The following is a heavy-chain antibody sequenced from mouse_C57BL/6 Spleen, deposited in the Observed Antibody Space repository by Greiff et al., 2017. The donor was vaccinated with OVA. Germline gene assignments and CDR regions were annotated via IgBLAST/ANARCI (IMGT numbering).Heavy chain of an antibody. CDR1: GYTFTDYY. J-gene: IGHJ2*01. V-gene: IGHV1-19*01. CDR3: ARDGNCFDY. CDR2: INPYNGGT. D-gene: IGHD2-1*01. Sequence: DVQLQESGPVLVKPGASVKMSCKASGYTFTDYYMNWVKQSHGQSLEWIGVINPYNGGTSYNQKFKGKATLTVDKSSSTAYMELNSLTSEDSAVYSYARDGNCFDYWGQGTTLTVSS.